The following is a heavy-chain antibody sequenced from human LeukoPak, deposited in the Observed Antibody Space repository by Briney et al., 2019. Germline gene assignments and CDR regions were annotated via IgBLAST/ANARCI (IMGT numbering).Heavy chain of an antibody. V-gene: IGHV3-23*01. CDR3: ARIRSFKYFDY. D-gene: IGHD3-3*02. CDR1: GFTFSSYA. J-gene: IGHJ4*02. CDR2: ISGSGGST. Sequence: PGGSLRLSCAASGFTFSSYAMSWVRQAPGKGLEWVSGISGSGGSTYYADSVTGRFTISRDNSKNTLHLQMNSLRAEDTAVYYCARIRSFKYFDYWGQGTLVTVSS.